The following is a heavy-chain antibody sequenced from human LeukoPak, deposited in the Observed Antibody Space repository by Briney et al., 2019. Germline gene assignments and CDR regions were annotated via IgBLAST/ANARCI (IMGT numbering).Heavy chain of an antibody. CDR2: IKEDGSEK. J-gene: IGHJ4*02. CDR3: AKDARGSGSYYFDY. V-gene: IGHV3-7*01. Sequence: PGGSLRLSCAASGFTLSAHWMSWVRQAPGKGLEWVANIKEDGSEKYYVDSVKGRFTISRDNSKNTQYLQMNSLRAEDTAVYYCAKDARGSGSYYFDYWGQGTLVTVSS. D-gene: IGHD1-26*01. CDR1: GFTLSAHW.